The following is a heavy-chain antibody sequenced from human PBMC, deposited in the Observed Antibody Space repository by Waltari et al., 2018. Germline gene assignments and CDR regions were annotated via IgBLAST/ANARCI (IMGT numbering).Heavy chain of an antibody. V-gene: IGHV4-59*01. Sequence: QVQLQESGPGLVKPSETLSLTCTVSGGSISSYYWSWIRQPPGKGLEWIGYIYYSGSTNYNPSLKSRVTISVDTSKNQFSLKLSSATAADTAVYYCARDSGGSPHWYFDLWGRGTLVTVSS. J-gene: IGHJ2*01. CDR3: ARDSGGSPHWYFDL. CDR1: GGSISSYY. CDR2: IYYSGST. D-gene: IGHD1-26*01.